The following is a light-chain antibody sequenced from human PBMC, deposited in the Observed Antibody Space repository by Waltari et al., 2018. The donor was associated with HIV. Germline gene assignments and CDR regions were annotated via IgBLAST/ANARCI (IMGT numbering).Light chain of an antibody. CDR3: AAWDDSLNGVV. CDR1: TSNIGSNT. V-gene: IGLV1-44*01. Sequence: QSVLTQPPSASGTPGQRVPIPCSGSTSNIGSNTVNWYQQLPGTAPNLLIYSNILRPSGVPDRFSGSKSGTSASLAISGLQSEDEADYYCAAWDDSLNGVVFGGGTKLTVL. J-gene: IGLJ2*01. CDR2: SNI.